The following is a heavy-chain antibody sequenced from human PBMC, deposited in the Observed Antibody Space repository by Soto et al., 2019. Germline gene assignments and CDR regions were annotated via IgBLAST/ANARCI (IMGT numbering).Heavy chain of an antibody. D-gene: IGHD3-16*01. V-gene: IGHV1-3*01. CDR2: INDGNGNT. Sequence: EASVKVSCKASGYIFTSYAMHWVRQAPGQRLEWMGWINDGNGNTKYSQKFQGRVTITRDTSASTGYMELSSLRSEDTAVYYCARGLHTYYYYYMDVWGKGTTDTVSS. J-gene: IGHJ6*03. CDR3: ARGLHTYYYYYMDV. CDR1: GYIFTSYA.